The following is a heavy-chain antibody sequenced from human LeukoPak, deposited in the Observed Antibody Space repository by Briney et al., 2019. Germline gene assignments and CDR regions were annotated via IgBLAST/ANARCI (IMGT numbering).Heavy chain of an antibody. CDR3: ARHRCSSTSCYYLDY. V-gene: IGHV4-59*08. D-gene: IGHD2-2*01. CDR2: INYSGST. CDR1: GGSISSYY. J-gene: IGHJ4*02. Sequence: NPSETLSLTCTVSGGSISSYYWSWIRQPPGKGLEWIGYINYSGSTNYNPSLKSRVTISVDTSKNQFSLKLSSVTAADTAVYYCARHRCSSTSCYYLDYWGQGTLVTVSS.